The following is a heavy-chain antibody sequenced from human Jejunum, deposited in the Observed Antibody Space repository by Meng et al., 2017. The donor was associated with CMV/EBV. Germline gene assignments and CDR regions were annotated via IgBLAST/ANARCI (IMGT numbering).Heavy chain of an antibody. D-gene: IGHD3-10*01. Sequence: SFTNRIYYWGWIRQSPRKGLDWVASIHYTGGTYYNPSLKSRVTISLDTSKSQFSLELTSVTAADTATYYCVRDRGDGSGSYYDYWGPGTGVTVSS. CDR3: VRDRGDGSGSYYDY. CDR1: SFTNRIYY. V-gene: IGHV4-39*07. CDR2: IHYTGGT. J-gene: IGHJ4*02.